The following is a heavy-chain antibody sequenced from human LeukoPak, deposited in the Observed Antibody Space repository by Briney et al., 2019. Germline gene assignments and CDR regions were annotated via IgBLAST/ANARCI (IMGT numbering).Heavy chain of an antibody. CDR2: IYYSGST. D-gene: IGHD3-10*01. Sequence: SQTLSLTCTVSGGSISSGGYYWSWIRQHPGKGLEWIGYIYYSGSTYYNPSLKSRVTISVDTSKNQFSLKLSSVTAADTAVYYCAREKRGSDYFDCWGQGTLVTVSS. CDR3: AREKRGSDYFDC. J-gene: IGHJ4*02. CDR1: GGSISSGGYY. V-gene: IGHV4-31*03.